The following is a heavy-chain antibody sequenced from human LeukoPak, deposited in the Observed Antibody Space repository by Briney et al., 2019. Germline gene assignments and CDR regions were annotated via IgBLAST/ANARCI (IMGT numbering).Heavy chain of an antibody. CDR1: GISISSSSYY. V-gene: IGHV4-39*01. CDR3: ARQLRCSSTSCKSYNLFDP. Sequence: KPSETLSLTCTVSGISISSSSYYRGWLRPPPGNGLEWIGRIYYNGSTYYNPSVKRRLTISVDTSKIQISLKLISVTAADTAVYYCARQLRCSSTSCKSYNLFDPWGQGTLVTVFS. J-gene: IGHJ5*02. CDR2: IYYNGST. D-gene: IGHD2-2*01.